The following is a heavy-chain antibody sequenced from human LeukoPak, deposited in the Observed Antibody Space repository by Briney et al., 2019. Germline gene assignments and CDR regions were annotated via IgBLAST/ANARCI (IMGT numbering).Heavy chain of an antibody. J-gene: IGHJ4*02. Sequence: PGGSLRLSCAASGFTFSSSAMSWVRQAPGKGLEWVSSISGSGSGGSTYYADSVKGRFTISRDNAKNSLYLQMNSLRAEDTAVYYCARDWYSGSYPIDYWGQGTLVTVSS. D-gene: IGHD1-26*01. V-gene: IGHV3-23*01. CDR2: ISGSGSGGST. CDR3: ARDWYSGSYPIDY. CDR1: GFTFSSSA.